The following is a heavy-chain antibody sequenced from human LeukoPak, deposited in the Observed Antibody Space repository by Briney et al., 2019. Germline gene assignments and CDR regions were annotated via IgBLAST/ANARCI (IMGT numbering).Heavy chain of an antibody. J-gene: IGHJ4*02. CDR3: ARERAVTTYYYFDY. CDR1: GGSTSSYY. V-gene: IGHV4-59*01. CDR2: IYYSGST. D-gene: IGHD4-17*01. Sequence: PSETLSLTCTVSGGSTSSYYWSWILQPPGKGLEWIGYIYYSGSTNYNPSLKSRVTTSVDTSKNQFSLKLSSVTAADTAVYYCARERAVTTYYYFDYWGQGTLVTVSS.